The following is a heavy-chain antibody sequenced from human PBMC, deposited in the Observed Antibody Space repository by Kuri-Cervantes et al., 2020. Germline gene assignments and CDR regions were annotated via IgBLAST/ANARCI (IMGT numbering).Heavy chain of an antibody. CDR3: AKPLRGIGLILLAVTGLWGPFDS. CDR1: GFTFSDYY. V-gene: IGHV3-11*01. D-gene: IGHD3-22*01. CDR2: ISSSGSTI. J-gene: IGHJ4*02. Sequence: GESLKISCAASGFTFSDYYMSWIRQAPGKGLEWVSYISSSGSTIYYADSVKGRFTISRDNAKNSLYLQMNSLRADDTAVYYCAKPLRGIGLILLAVTGLWGPFDSWGQGALVTVSS.